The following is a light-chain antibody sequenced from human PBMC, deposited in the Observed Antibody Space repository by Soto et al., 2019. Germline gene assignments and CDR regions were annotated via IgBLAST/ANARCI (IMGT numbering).Light chain of an antibody. V-gene: IGKV3-15*01. CDR2: DAS. CDR3: QQYNYWPLT. Sequence: EVVMTQSPVNLSVSSGERATLSCRASQTIGRNLAWYQQKPGQAPRLLIYDASTRATGIPAKFSGSGSGTEFTLIIGSLQSEDFAAYYCQQYNYWPLTFGGGTKVEIK. CDR1: QTIGRN. J-gene: IGKJ4*01.